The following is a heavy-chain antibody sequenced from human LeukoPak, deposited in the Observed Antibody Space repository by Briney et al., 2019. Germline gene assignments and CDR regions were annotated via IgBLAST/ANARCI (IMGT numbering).Heavy chain of an antibody. Sequence: GGSLRLSCAASGFTFDDYGMRWVRQAPGKGLEWVADIDPAGGGIVYVDSVKGRFTISRDNAKSSVYLQMSGLRAEDSAAYYCARDPENGALDIWGQGTMVTVSS. D-gene: IGHD1-1*01. J-gene: IGHJ3*02. V-gene: IGHV3-7*01. CDR3: ARDPENGALDI. CDR1: GFTFDDYG. CDR2: IDPAGGGI.